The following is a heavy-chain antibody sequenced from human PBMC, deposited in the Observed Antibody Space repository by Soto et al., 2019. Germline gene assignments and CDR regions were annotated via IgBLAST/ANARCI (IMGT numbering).Heavy chain of an antibody. D-gene: IGHD1-26*01. CDR2: ITPFNGDV. CDR1: GNTFTYRY. CDR3: ASGGSGSGPFTWELPDH. Sequence: SVKVSCKALGNTFTYRYLHWVRQAPGQALEWMGWITPFNGDVHYAQKFQERVTITRDRSINTAYMRMSSLRSEDTAMYYCASGGSGSGPFTWELPDHWGQGSLVTVS. J-gene: IGHJ4*02. V-gene: IGHV1-45*02.